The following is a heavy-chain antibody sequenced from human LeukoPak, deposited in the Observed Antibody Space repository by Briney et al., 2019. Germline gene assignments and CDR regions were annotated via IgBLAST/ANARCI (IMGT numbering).Heavy chain of an antibody. V-gene: IGHV3-53*01. J-gene: IGHJ4*02. D-gene: IGHD5-18*01. Sequence: GGPLRLSCAASGFTVSSNYMSWVRQAPGKGLEWVSVIYSGGSTYYADSVTGRFTISRDNSKNTLYLQMNSLRAEDTAVYYCARSRGYSYGLWYWGQGTLVSVSS. CDR2: IYSGGST. CDR3: ARSRGYSYGLWY. CDR1: GFTVSSNY.